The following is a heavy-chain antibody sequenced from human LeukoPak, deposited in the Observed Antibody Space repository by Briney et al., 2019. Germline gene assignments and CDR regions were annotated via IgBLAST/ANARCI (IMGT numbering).Heavy chain of an antibody. CDR1: GFTFSSYA. V-gene: IGHV3-23*01. J-gene: IGHJ4*02. CDR3: VKDFLHGPHIEPVGSVGPFDY. Sequence: PGGSLRLSCAASGFTFSSYAMHWVRQAPGKGLEWVSGLHADSGMTYYADSVKGRFTISRDNSKNTLYFQMNNLRAEDTALYYCVKDFLHGPHIEPVGSVGPFDYWGQGTLVTVSS. CDR2: LHADSGMT. D-gene: IGHD2-2*01.